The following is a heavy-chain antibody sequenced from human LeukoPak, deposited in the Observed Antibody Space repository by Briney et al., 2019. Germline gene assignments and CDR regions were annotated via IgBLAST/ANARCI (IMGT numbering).Heavy chain of an antibody. CDR3: ARDRSGSYPETYGMDV. Sequence: PGGSLRLSCVASGFTFSSYSMNWVRQAPGKGLEWVSSISSSSTYMFYGDSMKGRFTISRDNAKSSLYLQMNSLRAEDTAVYYRARDRSGSYPETYGMDVWGQGTTVTVSS. V-gene: IGHV3-21*01. CDR1: GFTFSSYS. CDR2: ISSSSTYM. D-gene: IGHD1-26*01. J-gene: IGHJ6*02.